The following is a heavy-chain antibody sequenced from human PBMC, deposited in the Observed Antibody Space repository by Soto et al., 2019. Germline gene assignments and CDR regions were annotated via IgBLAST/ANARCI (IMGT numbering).Heavy chain of an antibody. CDR2: VYHSGAT. Sequence: SETLSLTCAVSGGSISTSDYTWSWIRQSPGRGLEWIGSVYHSGATHYIPSLKNRLTMSLDKSKNQFSLDLTSVTAADTAVYYCVRERTIFGVAPGGGVDVWGQGTTVTVSS. J-gene: IGHJ6*02. CDR1: GGSISTSDYT. V-gene: IGHV4-30-2*06. D-gene: IGHD3-3*01. CDR3: VRERTIFGVAPGGGVDV.